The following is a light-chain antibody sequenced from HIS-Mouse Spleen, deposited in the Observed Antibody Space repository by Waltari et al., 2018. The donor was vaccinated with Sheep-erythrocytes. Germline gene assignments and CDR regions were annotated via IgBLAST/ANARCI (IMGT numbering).Light chain of an antibody. CDR3: CSYAGSYTWV. Sequence: QSALTQPRSVSGSPGQSVTISCTGTSSDVVGYNFCSLYQQHPGKAPTLMIYDVSKRPSGVPDRFSGSKSGNTASLTISGLQAEDEADYYCCSYAGSYTWVFGGGTKLTVL. CDR1: SSDVVGYNF. CDR2: DVS. V-gene: IGLV2-11*01. J-gene: IGLJ3*02.